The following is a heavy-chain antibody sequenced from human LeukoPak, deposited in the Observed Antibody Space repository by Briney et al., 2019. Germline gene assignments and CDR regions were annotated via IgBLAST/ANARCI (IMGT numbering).Heavy chain of an antibody. CDR2: INPNSGGT. J-gene: IGHJ4*02. D-gene: IGHD5-12*01. CDR3: AIVATTQLFDS. V-gene: IGHV1-2*02. CDR1: GYTFTGYY. Sequence: ASVKVSCKASGYTFTGYYLHRVRQAPGQGLEWMGWINPNSGGTNYAQKFQGRVTMTRDTSINTAYMELSRLRSDDTAVYYCAIVATTQLFDSWGQGTLVTVSS.